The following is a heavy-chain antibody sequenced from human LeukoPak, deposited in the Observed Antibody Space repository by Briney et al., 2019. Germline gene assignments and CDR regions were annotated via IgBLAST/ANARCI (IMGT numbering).Heavy chain of an antibody. CDR2: INHSGST. J-gene: IGHJ6*02. Sequence: SETLSLTCAVYGGSFSGYYWSWIRQPPGKGLEWIGEINHSGSTNYNPSLKSRVTISVDTSKNQFSLKLSSVTAADTAVYYCARGGRGSVYYYYSMDVWGQGTTVTVSS. D-gene: IGHD6-19*01. CDR1: GGSFSGYY. CDR3: ARGGRGSVYYYYSMDV. V-gene: IGHV4-34*01.